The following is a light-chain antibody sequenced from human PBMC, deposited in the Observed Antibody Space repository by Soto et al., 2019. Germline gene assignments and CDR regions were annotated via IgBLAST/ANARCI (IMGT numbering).Light chain of an antibody. J-gene: IGKJ3*01. V-gene: IGKV1-39*01. CDR3: QQSYNIPFT. Sequence: DIQMTQSPSALPASVGDRVTTTCRASQNIHSFLNWYQQKPGKAPQVLIYGGSALQSGVPSRFSGSGSGTDFTLTISSLQPEDFARYFGQQSYNIPFTFGPG. CDR1: QNIHSF. CDR2: GGS.